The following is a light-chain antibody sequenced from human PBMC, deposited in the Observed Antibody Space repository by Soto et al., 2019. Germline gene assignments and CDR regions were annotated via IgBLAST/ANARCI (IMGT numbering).Light chain of an antibody. CDR3: GAWDSSLRAVDV. CDR1: SSNIGKNY. J-gene: IGLJ1*01. V-gene: IGLV1-51*02. CDR2: ENN. Sequence: QSELTQPPSVSAAPGQKVTISCSGGSSNIGKNYVSWYQQLPGTAPKLLIYENNKRPSGIPDRFSGSKSGTSATLGITGLQTGDEAEYYCGAWDSSLRAVDVFGTGTKLTVL.